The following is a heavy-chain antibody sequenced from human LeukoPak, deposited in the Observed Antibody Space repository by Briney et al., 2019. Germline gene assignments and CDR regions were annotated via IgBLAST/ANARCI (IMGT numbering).Heavy chain of an antibody. J-gene: IGHJ4*02. D-gene: IGHD6-13*01. V-gene: IGHV4-4*07. CDR2: IYTSGST. CDR3: ARRWDFSSSWQAGTFDY. CDR1: GDSISTYY. Sequence: PSETLSLTCTVSGDSISTYYWSWIRQPAGKGLEWIGRIYTSGSTNYNPSLKSRVTMSVDTSKNQFSLKLSSVTAADTAVYYCARRWDFSSSWQAGTFDYWGQGTLVTVSS.